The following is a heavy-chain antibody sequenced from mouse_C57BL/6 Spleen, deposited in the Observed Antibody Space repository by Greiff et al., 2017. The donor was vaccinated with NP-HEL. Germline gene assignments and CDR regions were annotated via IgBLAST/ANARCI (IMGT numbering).Heavy chain of an antibody. D-gene: IGHD1-1*01. J-gene: IGHJ2*01. Sequence: EVNVVESGGGLVKPGGSLKLSCAASGFTFSSYAMSWVRQTPEKRLEWVATISDGGSYTYYPDNVKGRFTISRDNAKNNLYLQMSHLKSEDTAMYYCARDYYGSQYYFDYWGQGTTLTVSS. V-gene: IGHV5-4*01. CDR1: GFTFSSYA. CDR3: ARDYYGSQYYFDY. CDR2: ISDGGSYT.